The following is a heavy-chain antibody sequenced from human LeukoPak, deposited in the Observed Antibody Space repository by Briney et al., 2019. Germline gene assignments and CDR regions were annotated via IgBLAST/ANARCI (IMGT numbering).Heavy chain of an antibody. Sequence: ASVKVSCKASGYTFTSYGISWVRQAPGQGLEWMGWISAYNGNTNYAQKLQGRVTMTTDTSTSTAYMELRSLRSDDTAVYYCARDRRAVVGATYYYYYGMTSGAKGPRSPSP. CDR1: GYTFTSYG. CDR3: ARDRRAVVGATYYYYYGMTS. CDR2: ISAYNGNT. D-gene: IGHD1-26*01. J-gene: IGHJ6*02. V-gene: IGHV1-18*01.